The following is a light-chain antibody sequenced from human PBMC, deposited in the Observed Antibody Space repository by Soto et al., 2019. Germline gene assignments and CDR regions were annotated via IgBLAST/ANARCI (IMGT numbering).Light chain of an antibody. CDR3: QGWDTGIRV. V-gene: IGLV4-69*01. CDR2: VNSDGSH. Sequence: QPVLTQSPSASASLGASVKLTCTLNSGHSSYAIAWHHQQPEKGPRYLMRVNSDGSHSKGDGIPDRFSGSSSGAERYLTISSLQSEDEADYYCQGWDTGIRVFGGGTKLTVL. CDR1: SGHSSYA. J-gene: IGLJ2*01.